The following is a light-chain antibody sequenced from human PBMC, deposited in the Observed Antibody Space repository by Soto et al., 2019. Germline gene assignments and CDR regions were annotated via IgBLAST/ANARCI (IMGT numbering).Light chain of an antibody. CDR3: QQYNTYSWT. Sequence: DIQMTQSPSTLSASIGDTVTVACRASQGISNWLAWYQQKPGKAPKLLIFHASSLESGVPSRFSGSGSGTEFTLTISSLQPDDFATYYCQQYNTYSWTFGQGTKVDIK. J-gene: IGKJ1*01. V-gene: IGKV1-5*01. CDR1: QGISNW. CDR2: HAS.